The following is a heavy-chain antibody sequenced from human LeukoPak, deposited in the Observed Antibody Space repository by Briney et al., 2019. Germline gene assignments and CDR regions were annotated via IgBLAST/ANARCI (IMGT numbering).Heavy chain of an antibody. CDR2: IRYDGSNK. V-gene: IGHV3-30*02. Sequence: PGGSLRLSCVASGFTLSSYNMKWVRQAPGKGLEWVAFIRYDGSNKYYADSVKGRFTISRDNSKNTLYLQMNSLRAEDTAVYYCAKADWWEPYGPLNYYYYYYMDVWGKGTTVTVSS. D-gene: IGHD1-26*01. CDR3: AKADWWEPYGPLNYYYYYYMDV. J-gene: IGHJ6*03. CDR1: GFTLSSYN.